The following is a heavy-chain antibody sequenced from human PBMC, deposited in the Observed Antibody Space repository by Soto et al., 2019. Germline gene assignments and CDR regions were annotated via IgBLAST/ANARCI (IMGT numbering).Heavy chain of an antibody. CDR1: GGSISSSSYY. CDR3: ARERGTYYYDSSGYYFDY. CDR2: IYYSGST. D-gene: IGHD3-22*01. Sequence: SETLSLTCTVSGGSISSSSYYWGWIRQPPGKGLEWIGSIYYSGSTYYNPSLKSRVTISVDTSKNQFSLKLSSVTAADTAVYYCARERGTYYYDSSGYYFDYWGQGTLVTVSS. V-gene: IGHV4-39*07. J-gene: IGHJ4*02.